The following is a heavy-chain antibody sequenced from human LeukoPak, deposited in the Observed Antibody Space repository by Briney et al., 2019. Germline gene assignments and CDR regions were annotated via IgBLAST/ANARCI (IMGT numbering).Heavy chain of an antibody. V-gene: IGHV3-74*01. J-gene: IGHJ4*02. CDR2: INNDGTDT. D-gene: IGHD1-26*01. CDR1: GFTFSNHW. CDR3: TRKYSGTNPFDY. Sequence: PGGSLRLSCAASGFTFSNHWMHWVRQAPGKGLVWVSRINNDGTDTVYADSVKGRFTISRDNAKNTLHLQMNSLRAEDTALYYCTRKYSGTNPFDYWGQGTLVTVSS.